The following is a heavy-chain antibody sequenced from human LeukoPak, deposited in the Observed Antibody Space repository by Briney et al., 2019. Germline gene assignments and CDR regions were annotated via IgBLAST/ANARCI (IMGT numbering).Heavy chain of an antibody. CDR1: GDSISSGSYY. J-gene: IGHJ3*01. CDR3: ARDTALWTFDV. CDR2: IYTSGST. Sequence: PSQTLSLTCTVSGDSISSGSYYWTWLRQPAGKGLEWIGRIYTSGSTINNPSLKNTHYNPTLKSRLTISVDRSKNQLSLKMTSVTAADTAMYYCARDTALWTFDVWGQETMVTVSS. V-gene: IGHV4-61*02. D-gene: IGHD2-21*02.